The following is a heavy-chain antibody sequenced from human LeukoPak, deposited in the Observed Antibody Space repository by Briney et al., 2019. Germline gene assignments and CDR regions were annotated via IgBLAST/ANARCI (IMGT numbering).Heavy chain of an antibody. CDR3: AKRVAYSSGYYWDF. CDR2: ISGSGFST. Sequence: GGSLRLSCGASGFTFSSYGMSWVRQAPGKGLEWISAISGSGFSTYYADSVKGRFTISRDNSKDTLYLQMNSLRAEDTAVYYCAKRVAYSSGYYWDFWGQGTLVTVSS. D-gene: IGHD6-19*01. J-gene: IGHJ4*02. V-gene: IGHV3-23*01. CDR1: GFTFSSYG.